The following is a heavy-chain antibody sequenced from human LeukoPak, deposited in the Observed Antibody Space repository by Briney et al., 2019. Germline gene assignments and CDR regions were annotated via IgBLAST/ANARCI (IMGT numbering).Heavy chain of an antibody. CDR1: GYTFTSYG. CDR2: ISAYNGNT. CDR3: ARDDDMLTGKGVND. D-gene: IGHD3-9*01. V-gene: IGHV1-18*01. Sequence: ASVKVSCKASGYTFTSYGISWVRQAPGQGVEWMGWISAYNGNTNYAQKLQGRVTMTTDTSTSTAYMELRRLRTDATAVYYCARDDDMLTGKGVNDWGQASLLTASS. J-gene: IGHJ4*02.